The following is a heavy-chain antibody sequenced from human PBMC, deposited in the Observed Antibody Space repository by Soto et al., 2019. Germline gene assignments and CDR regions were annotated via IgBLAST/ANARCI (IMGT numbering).Heavy chain of an antibody. CDR2: ISTGGGST. Sequence: EVQLLESGGGLEQPGGSLRLSCAASGFTFSSYAMSWVRQAPGKGLGWVSVISTGGGSTYNAASVRGRFTVSRDNSKNTLYLQMNSLRAEDTAIYYCAKHLRTQLWPFFDYWGQGTLVTVSS. D-gene: IGHD5-18*01. CDR3: AKHLRTQLWPFFDY. CDR1: GFTFSSYA. J-gene: IGHJ4*02. V-gene: IGHV3-23*01.